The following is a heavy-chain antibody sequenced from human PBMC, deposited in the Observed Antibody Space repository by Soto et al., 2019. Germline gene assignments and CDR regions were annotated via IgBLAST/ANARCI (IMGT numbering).Heavy chain of an antibody. D-gene: IGHD1-20*01. Sequence: GASVKVSGKASGYTFATSALHWVRQAPGQRLEWMGWINVANGATKYSQKFQGRVTISRDTSTTTSFMDLSSLRSEDTAVYYCVRDNNWAAYWGQGTLVTVSS. CDR3: VRDNNWAAY. CDR2: INVANGAT. V-gene: IGHV1-3*01. CDR1: GYTFATSA. J-gene: IGHJ4*02.